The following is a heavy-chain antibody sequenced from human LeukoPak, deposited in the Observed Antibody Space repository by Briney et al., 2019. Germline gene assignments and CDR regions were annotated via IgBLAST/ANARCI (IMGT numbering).Heavy chain of an antibody. Sequence: ASVKVSCKTSGYTFTGYYMHWVRQAPGQGLEWMGWINPNSGGTNYAQKSQGRVTMTRDTSISTAYMELSRLTSDDTAVYYCARGETIKPSSSCYYSYYMDVWGKGTTVTISS. CDR3: ARGETIKPSSSCYYSYYMDV. CDR2: INPNSGGT. V-gene: IGHV1-2*02. D-gene: IGHD6-13*01. J-gene: IGHJ6*03. CDR1: GYTFTGYY.